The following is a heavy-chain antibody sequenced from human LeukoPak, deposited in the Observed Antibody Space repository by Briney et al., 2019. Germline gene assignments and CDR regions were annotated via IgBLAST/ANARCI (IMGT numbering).Heavy chain of an antibody. CDR3: AKGYSGYESYFDY. CDR2: IGAGGTFT. CDR1: GFTFSSYA. V-gene: IGHV3-23*01. D-gene: IGHD5-12*01. J-gene: IGHJ4*02. Sequence: GGSLRLSCTASGFTFSSYAMNWVRQAPGKGLEWVSGIGAGGTFTYYADSVKGRFTISRDNSKNTLYLQMNSLRAEDTAVYYCAKGYSGYESYFDYWGQGTLVTVSS.